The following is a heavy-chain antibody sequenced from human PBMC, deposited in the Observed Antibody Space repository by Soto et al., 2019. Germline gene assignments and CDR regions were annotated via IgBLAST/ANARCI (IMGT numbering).Heavy chain of an antibody. CDR3: ARVHKHWFAS. CDR1: GYNFTAFW. J-gene: IGHJ5*01. CDR2: IDPSDSYT. Sequence: RESLKISCKASGYNFTAFWIHWVRQMPGKGLEWLGKIDPSDSYTNYSPSFEGHVTISTDNSITTAYLQWSSLRASDTALYFCARVHKHWFASWAQGTMVTVSS. V-gene: IGHV5-10-1*01.